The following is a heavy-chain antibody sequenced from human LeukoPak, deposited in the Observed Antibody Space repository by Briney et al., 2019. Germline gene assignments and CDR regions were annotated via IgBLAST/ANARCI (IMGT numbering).Heavy chain of an antibody. V-gene: IGHV4-4*02. D-gene: IGHD3-22*01. CDR3: ASGYYDSSGLLDY. CDR1: GGSISSSNW. J-gene: IGHJ4*02. Sequence: SGTLSLTCAVSGGSISSSNWWSWVRQPPGKGLEWIGEIYHSGSTNYNPSLKSRVTISVDKSKNQSSLKLSSVTAADTAVYYCASGYYDSSGLLDYWGQGTLVTVSS. CDR2: IYHSGST.